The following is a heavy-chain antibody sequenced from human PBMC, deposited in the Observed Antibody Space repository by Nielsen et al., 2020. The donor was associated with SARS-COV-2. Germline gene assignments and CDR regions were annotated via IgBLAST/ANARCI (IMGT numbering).Heavy chain of an antibody. V-gene: IGHV4-34*01. D-gene: IGHD5-18*01. CDR1: GGSFSGYY. Sequence: GSLRLSCAVYGGSFSGYYWSWIRQPPGKGLEWIGEINHSGSTNYNPSLKSRVTISVDTSKNQFSLKLSSVTAADTAVYYCARDVDTDGMDVWGQGTTVTVSS. J-gene: IGHJ6*02. CDR2: INHSGST. CDR3: ARDVDTDGMDV.